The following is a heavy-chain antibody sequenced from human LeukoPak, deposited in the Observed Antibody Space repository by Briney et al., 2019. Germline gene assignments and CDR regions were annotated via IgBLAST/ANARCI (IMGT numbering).Heavy chain of an antibody. V-gene: IGHV3-7*01. CDR2: IKQDGSEK. Sequence: GGSLRLSCAASGFTFSSYWMSWVRQAPGKGLEWVANIKQDGSEKYYVDSVKGRFTISRDNAKNSLYLQMNSLRAEDTAVYYCARAAGLGYCSSTSCSRYDAFDIWGQGTMVTVSS. J-gene: IGHJ3*02. D-gene: IGHD2-2*01. CDR3: ARAAGLGYCSSTSCSRYDAFDI. CDR1: GFTFSSYW.